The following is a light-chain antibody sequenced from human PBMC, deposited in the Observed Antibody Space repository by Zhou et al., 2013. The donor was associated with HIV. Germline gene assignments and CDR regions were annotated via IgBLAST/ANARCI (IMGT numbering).Light chain of an antibody. J-gene: IGKJ1*01. CDR1: QSLLHSNGYNY. CDR2: LGS. V-gene: IGKV2-28*01. CDR3: MQPLQSPWT. Sequence: DIVMTQSPLSLPVTPGEPASISCRSSQSLLHSNGYNYLDWYLQKPGQSPQLLIYLGSNRASGVPDRFSGSGSGTDFTLKISRVEAEDVGVYYCMQPLQSPWTFGQGDQRWKSN.